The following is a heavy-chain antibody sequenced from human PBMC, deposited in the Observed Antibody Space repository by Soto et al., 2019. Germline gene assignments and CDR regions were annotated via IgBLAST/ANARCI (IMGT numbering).Heavy chain of an antibody. CDR3: ARDVGRAGYFDY. Sequence: SETLSLTCTVSGDSVSSGRSYWSWIRQPPGKGLEWIGHVYYSGSTNYNPSLKSRVTISLDTSKNQFSLRLSSVTAADTAVYFCARDVGRAGYFDYWGQGTLVTVSS. V-gene: IGHV4-61*01. D-gene: IGHD3-10*01. CDR2: VYYSGST. J-gene: IGHJ4*02. CDR1: GDSVSSGRSY.